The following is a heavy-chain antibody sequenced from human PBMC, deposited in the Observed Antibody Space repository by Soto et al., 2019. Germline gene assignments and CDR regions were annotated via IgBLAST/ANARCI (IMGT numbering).Heavy chain of an antibody. CDR2: IYTSGST. J-gene: IGHJ4*02. V-gene: IGHV4-4*07. D-gene: IGHD6-19*01. Sequence: TLSLTCTVSGGSISSYYLSWIRQPAGKGLEWIGRIYTSGSTNYNPSLKSRVTMSVDTSKNQFSLKLSSVTAADTAVYYCASEYSSGWYEGFYFDYWGQGTLVTVSS. CDR1: GGSISSYY. CDR3: ASEYSSGWYEGFYFDY.